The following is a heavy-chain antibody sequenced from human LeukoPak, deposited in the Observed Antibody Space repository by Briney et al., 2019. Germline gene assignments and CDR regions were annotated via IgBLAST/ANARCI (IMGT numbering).Heavy chain of an antibody. D-gene: IGHD6-19*01. CDR1: RFTVSSNY. CDR3: AKDPPGWHGDDY. J-gene: IGHJ4*02. CDR2: ISGSGGST. Sequence: GGALRLSCAASRFTVSSNYMSWVRQAPGKGLEWVSAISGSGGSTYYADSVKGRFTISRDNSKNTLYLQMNSLRAEDTAVYYCAKDPPGWHGDDYWGQGTLVTVSS. V-gene: IGHV3-23*01.